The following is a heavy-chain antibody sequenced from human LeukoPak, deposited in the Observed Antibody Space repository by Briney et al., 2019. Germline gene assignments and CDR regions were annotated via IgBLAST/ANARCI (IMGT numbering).Heavy chain of an antibody. V-gene: IGHV4-61*02. CDR1: GGSISSGSYY. CDR2: IYTSGST. Sequence: SETLSLTCTVSGGSISSGSYYRSWIRQPAGKGLEWIGRIYTSGSTNYNPSLKSRVTISVDTSKNQFSLKLSSVTAADTAVYYCARIYSGYDLSGVGIDYWGQGTLVTVSS. D-gene: IGHD5-12*01. J-gene: IGHJ4*02. CDR3: ARIYSGYDLSGVGIDY.